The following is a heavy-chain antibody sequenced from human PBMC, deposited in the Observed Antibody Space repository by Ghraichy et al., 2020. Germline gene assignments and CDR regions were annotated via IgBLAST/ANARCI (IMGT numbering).Heavy chain of an antibody. CDR2: IKSKTDGGTT. J-gene: IGHJ4*02. V-gene: IGHV3-15*01. D-gene: IGHD3-22*01. CDR1: GFTFSNAW. CDR3: TTDPAPTYDSSGYGFDY. Sequence: GGSLRLSCAASGFTFSNAWMSWVRQAPGKGLEWVGRIKSKTDGGTTDYAAPVKGRFTISRDDSKNTLYLQMNSLKTEDTAVYYCTTDPAPTYDSSGYGFDYWGQGTLVTVSS.